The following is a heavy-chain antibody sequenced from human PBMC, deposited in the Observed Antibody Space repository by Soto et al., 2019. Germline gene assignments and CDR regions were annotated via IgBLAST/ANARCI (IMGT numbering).Heavy chain of an antibody. CDR1: GGSISSYY. V-gene: IGHV4-59*01. CDR2: IYYSGST. CDR3: ARTYDGSGPNSGGYGFDI. Sequence: SETLSLTCSVSGGSISSYYWSWIRQSPGKGLEWIAYIYYSGSTSYNPSLKSRVSISLDTSKNQFSLKLSSVTAADTAVYYCARTYDGSGPNSGGYGFDIWGQWTMVTVS. J-gene: IGHJ3*02. D-gene: IGHD3-22*01.